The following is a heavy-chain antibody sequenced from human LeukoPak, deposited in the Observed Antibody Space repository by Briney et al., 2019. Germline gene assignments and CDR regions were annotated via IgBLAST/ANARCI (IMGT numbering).Heavy chain of an antibody. J-gene: IGHJ4*02. CDR2: IIPIFGTA. Sequence: SVKVSCKASGGTFSSYAISWVRQAPGQGLEWMGGIIPIFGTANYAQKFQGRVTITADESTSTAYMELSSLRSEDTAVYYCAPEASYSGYDFGYWGQGTLVTVSS. V-gene: IGHV1-69*01. CDR3: APEASYSGYDFGY. D-gene: IGHD5-12*01. CDR1: GGTFSSYA.